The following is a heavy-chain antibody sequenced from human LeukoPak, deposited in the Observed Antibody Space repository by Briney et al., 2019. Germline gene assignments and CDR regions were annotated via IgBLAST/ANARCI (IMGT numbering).Heavy chain of an antibody. CDR3: ARGHDYYSEYFQH. V-gene: IGHV4-61*02. D-gene: IGHD1-26*01. Sequence: PSETLSLTCTVSGASIDFESYYWTWVRQSARKGLEWIGRTDHGGVTNYNPSLQSRVTISLDTSQKQFSLKLDSVTAADTAVYYCARGHDYYSEYFQHWGQGTLVSVSS. J-gene: IGHJ1*01. CDR1: GASIDFESYY. CDR2: TDHGGVT.